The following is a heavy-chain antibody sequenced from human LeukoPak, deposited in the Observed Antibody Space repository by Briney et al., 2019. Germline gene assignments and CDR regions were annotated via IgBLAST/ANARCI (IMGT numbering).Heavy chain of an antibody. CDR1: GFTFSSYA. J-gene: IGHJ4*02. CDR3: ARPRSSGWYYFDY. D-gene: IGHD6-19*01. CDR2: ISYDGSNK. Sequence: GGSLRLSCAASGFTFSSYAMHWVRQAPGKGLEWVAVISYDGSNKYYADSVKGRFTISRDNSKNTLYLQMNSLRAEDTAVYYCARPRSSGWYYFDYWGQGTLVTVSS. V-gene: IGHV3-30-3*01.